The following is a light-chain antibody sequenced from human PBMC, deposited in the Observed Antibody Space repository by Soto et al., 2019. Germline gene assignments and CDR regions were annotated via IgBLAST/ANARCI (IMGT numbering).Light chain of an antibody. CDR1: QSISSW. CDR2: KAS. CDR3: QQYNSYS. Sequence: DIQMTQSPSTLSASVGDRVTITCRASQSISSWLAWYQQKPGKAPKLLIYKASSLESGVPSRFSGSGSGTEFTLTISSLQPDDFATYYCQQYNSYSFGQGTKVVIK. V-gene: IGKV1-5*03. J-gene: IGKJ1*01.